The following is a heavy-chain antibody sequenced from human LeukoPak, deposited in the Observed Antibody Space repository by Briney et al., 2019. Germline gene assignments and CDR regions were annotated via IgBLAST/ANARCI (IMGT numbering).Heavy chain of an antibody. CDR2: IKRDGSEK. Sequence: GGSLRLSCVASGLSFGNYWMDWVRQAPGKGLEWVGNIKRDGSEKYYVDSVKGRFTISRDNAKNALYLQMNSLRAEDTAIYYCARRFRDWGQGTLVTVSS. D-gene: IGHD5-24*01. J-gene: IGHJ4*02. CDR1: GLSFGNYW. CDR3: ARRFRD. V-gene: IGHV3-7*01.